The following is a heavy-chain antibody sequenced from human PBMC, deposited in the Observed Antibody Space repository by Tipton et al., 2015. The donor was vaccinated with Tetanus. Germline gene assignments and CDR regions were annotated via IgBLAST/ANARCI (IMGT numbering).Heavy chain of an antibody. Sequence: SLRLSCAASGFSVSDYNMNWVRQAPGKGLEWVSSITGSSSYIYYADSVKGRFTISRDNAKNSLYLQMNSLRAEDTAMYYCARVPGAGVGYCSGGNCHYFDYWGQGTLVTVSS. CDR2: ITGSSSYI. CDR1: GFSVSDYN. CDR3: ARVPGAGVGYCSGGNCHYFDY. D-gene: IGHD2-15*01. J-gene: IGHJ4*02. V-gene: IGHV3-21*01.